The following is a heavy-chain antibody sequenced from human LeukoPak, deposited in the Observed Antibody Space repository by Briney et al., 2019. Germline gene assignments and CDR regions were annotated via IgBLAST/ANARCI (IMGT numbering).Heavy chain of an antibody. CDR3: ARREQQLVFGWFDP. CDR1: GGSISSYY. J-gene: IGHJ5*02. V-gene: IGHV4-59*08. D-gene: IGHD6-13*01. Sequence: SGTLSLTCTVSGGSISSYYWSWIRQPPGKGLEWIGYIYYSGSTNYNPSLKSRVTISVDTSKNQFSLKLSSVTAADTAVYYCARREQQLVFGWFDPWGQGTLVTVSS. CDR2: IYYSGST.